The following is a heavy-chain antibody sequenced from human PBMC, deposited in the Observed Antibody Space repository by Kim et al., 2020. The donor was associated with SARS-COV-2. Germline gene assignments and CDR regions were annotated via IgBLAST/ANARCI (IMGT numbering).Heavy chain of an antibody. J-gene: IGHJ3*02. V-gene: IGHV3-30*18. CDR2: ISYDGSNK. Sequence: GGSLRLSCAASGFTFSSYGMHWVRQAPGKGLEWVAVISYDGSNKYYADSVKGRFTISRDNSKNTLYLKMNGLRAEDTAVYYCAQDRGGIAAAGDTGDAFDIWGQGTMVTVSS. D-gene: IGHD6-13*01. CDR3: AQDRGGIAAAGDTGDAFDI. CDR1: GFTFSSYG.